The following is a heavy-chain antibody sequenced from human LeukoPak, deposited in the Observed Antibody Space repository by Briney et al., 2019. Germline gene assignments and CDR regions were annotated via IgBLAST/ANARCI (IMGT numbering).Heavy chain of an antibody. CDR1: GFTFSSYG. Sequence: GGSLRLSCAASGFTFSSYGMSWVRQAPGKGLEWVSVIGGRDGSTYYADPVKGRFTISRGNSKNTLYVQMNSLRAEDTAVYYCAKGHYYGSGSLDYWGQGTLVTVSS. D-gene: IGHD3-10*01. CDR3: AKGHYYGSGSLDY. V-gene: IGHV3-23*01. CDR2: IGGRDGST. J-gene: IGHJ4*02.